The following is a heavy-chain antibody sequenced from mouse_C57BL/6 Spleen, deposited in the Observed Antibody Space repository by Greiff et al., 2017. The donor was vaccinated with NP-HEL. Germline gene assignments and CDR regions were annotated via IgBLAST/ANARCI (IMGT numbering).Heavy chain of an antibody. CDR3: ARGPGREAPLAWFAY. CDR2: ISSGSSTI. D-gene: IGHD3-3*01. V-gene: IGHV5-17*01. Sequence: EVQGVESGGGLVKPGGSLKLSCAASGFTFSDYGMHWVRQAPEKGLEWVAYISSGSSTIYYADTVKGRFTISRDNAKNTLFLQMTSLRSEDTAMYSCARGPGREAPLAWFAYWGQGTLVTVSA. CDR1: GFTFSDYG. J-gene: IGHJ3*01.